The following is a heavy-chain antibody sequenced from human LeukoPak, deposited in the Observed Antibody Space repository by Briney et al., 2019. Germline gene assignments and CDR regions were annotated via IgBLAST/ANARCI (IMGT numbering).Heavy chain of an antibody. CDR1: GGSISSSSYY. V-gene: IGHV4-39*07. Sequence: SETLSLTCTVSGGSISSSSYYWGWIRQPPGKGLEWIGSIYYSGSTYYNPSLKSRVTISVDTSKNQFSLKLSSVTAADTAVYYCARYLTYYDSSGKGDYWGQGTLVTVSS. CDR2: IYYSGST. CDR3: ARYLTYYDSSGKGDY. J-gene: IGHJ4*02. D-gene: IGHD3-22*01.